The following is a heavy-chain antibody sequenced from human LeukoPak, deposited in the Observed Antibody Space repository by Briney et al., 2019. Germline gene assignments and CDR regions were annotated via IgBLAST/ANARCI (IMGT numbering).Heavy chain of an antibody. J-gene: IGHJ3*02. CDR1: GFTFSSYS. CDR2: ISSSSSYI. CDR3: AKALQYYYDTSGKGGAFDI. Sequence: GGSLRLSCAAPGFTFSSYSMNWVRQAPGKGLEWVSSISSSSSYIYYADSVKGRFTISRDNSKNTMYLRMNSLRAEDTAVYYCAKALQYYYDTSGKGGAFDIWGQGTKVTVSS. D-gene: IGHD3-22*01. V-gene: IGHV3-21*04.